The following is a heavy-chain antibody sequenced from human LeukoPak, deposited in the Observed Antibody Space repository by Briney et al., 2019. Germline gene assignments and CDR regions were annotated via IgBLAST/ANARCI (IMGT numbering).Heavy chain of an antibody. D-gene: IGHD6-13*01. CDR3: ATFRDSSSWYPYFDY. Sequence: PSETLSLTCTVSGGSISSYYWSWIRQPPGKGLEWIGYIYYSGSTNYNPSLKSRVTISVDTSKNQFSLKLSSVTAADTAVYYCATFRDSSSWYPYFDYWGQGTLVTVSS. J-gene: IGHJ4*02. CDR1: GGSISSYY. CDR2: IYYSGST. V-gene: IGHV4-59*12.